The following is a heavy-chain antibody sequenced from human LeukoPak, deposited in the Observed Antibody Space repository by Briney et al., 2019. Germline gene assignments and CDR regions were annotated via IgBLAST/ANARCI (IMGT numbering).Heavy chain of an antibody. V-gene: IGHV1-2*02. CDR1: GYTFTSYG. D-gene: IGHD3-3*01. J-gene: IGHJ6*03. CDR2: INPNSGGT. CDR3: ARDQIDDFWSGPTHDYYMDV. Sequence: ASVKVSYKASGYTFTSYGISWVRQAPGQGLEWMGWINPNSGGTNYAQKFQGRVTMTRDTSISTAYMGLSRLRSDDTAVYYCARDQIDDFWSGPTHDYYMDVWGKGTTVTVSS.